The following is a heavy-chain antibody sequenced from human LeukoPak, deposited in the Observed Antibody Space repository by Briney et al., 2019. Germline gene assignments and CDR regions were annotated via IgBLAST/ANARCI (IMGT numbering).Heavy chain of an antibody. J-gene: IGHJ4*02. CDR2: IWSDGTNK. V-gene: IGHV3-33*03. Sequence: GGSLRLSCAASGFTFSHFGFHWVRQAPGKGLEWVAVIWSDGTNKYYGNSVKGRFTIHRDDSQNRVYLQMNNLRVDDTAIYFCAKDAQRGFDYSNSLEYWGQGSPVTVPS. CDR1: GFTFSHFG. CDR3: AKDAQRGFDYSNSLEY. D-gene: IGHD4-11*01.